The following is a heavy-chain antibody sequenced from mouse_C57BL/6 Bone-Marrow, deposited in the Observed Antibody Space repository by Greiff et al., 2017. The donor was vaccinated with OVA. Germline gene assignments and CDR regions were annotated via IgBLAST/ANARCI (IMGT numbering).Heavy chain of an antibody. V-gene: IGHV1-18*01. CDR2: INPNNGGT. CDR3: ARSGGYYVLYFDY. D-gene: IGHD2-3*01. CDR1: GYTFTDYN. Sequence: EVKLVESGPELVKPGASVKIPCKASGYTFTDYNMDWVKQSHGKSLEWIGDINPNNGGTIYNQKFKGKATLTVDKSSSTAYMQLNSLTSEDSAVYYCARSGGYYVLYFDYWGQGTTLTVSS. J-gene: IGHJ2*01.